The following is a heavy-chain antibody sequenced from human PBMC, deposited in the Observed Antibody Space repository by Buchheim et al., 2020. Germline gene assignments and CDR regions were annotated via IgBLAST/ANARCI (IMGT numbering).Heavy chain of an antibody. CDR2: ISYDGSNK. Sequence: QVQLVESGGGVVQPGRSLRLSCAASGLTFSSYGMHWVRQAPGKGLEWVAVISYDGSNKYYADSVKGRFTISRENSKNTLYLQMNSLRAEDTAVYYCAKPQYQLLMEYYFDYWGQGTL. D-gene: IGHD2-2*01. J-gene: IGHJ4*02. CDR1: GLTFSSYG. CDR3: AKPQYQLLMEYYFDY. V-gene: IGHV3-30*18.